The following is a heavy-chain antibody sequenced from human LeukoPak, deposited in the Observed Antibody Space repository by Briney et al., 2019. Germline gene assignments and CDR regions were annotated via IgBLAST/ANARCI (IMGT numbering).Heavy chain of an antibody. CDR1: GGSFSGYY. D-gene: IGHD2-2*01. CDR3: ARGSTRYEA. Sequence: SSETLSLTCAVCGGSFSGYYWSWIRQPPGKGLEWIGEINHSGSTNYNPSLKSRVTISVDTSKNQFSLKVTSVTAADTAVYYCARGSTRYEAWGQGTLVTVSS. J-gene: IGHJ5*02. CDR2: INHSGST. V-gene: IGHV4-34*01.